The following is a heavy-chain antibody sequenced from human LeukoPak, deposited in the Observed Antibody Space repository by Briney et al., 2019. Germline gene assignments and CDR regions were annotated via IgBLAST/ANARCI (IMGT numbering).Heavy chain of an antibody. CDR3: AKDTLDYYYGMDV. J-gene: IGHJ6*02. V-gene: IGHV3-9*01. CDR2: ISWNSGSI. Sequence: GGSLRLSCAASGFTFDAYAMHWVRQAPGKGLEWVSGISWNSGSIGYADSVKGRFTISRDNAKNSLYLQMNSLRAEDTALYYCAKDTLDYYYGMDVWGQGTTVTVSS. CDR1: GFTFDAYA.